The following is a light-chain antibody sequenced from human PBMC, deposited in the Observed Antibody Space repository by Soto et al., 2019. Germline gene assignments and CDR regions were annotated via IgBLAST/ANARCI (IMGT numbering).Light chain of an antibody. CDR2: EVS. CDR1: SSDVGYYNF. CDR3: SSYAGSTAFYV. Sequence: QSALTQPASVSGSPGQSITISCTGTSSDVGYYNFVSWYQQHPGKAPKLIIYEVSNRPSGVSDRFSASKSGNTASLTISGRQAEDEADDHCSSYAGSTAFYVFGTGTKLTVL. V-gene: IGLV2-14*01. J-gene: IGLJ1*01.